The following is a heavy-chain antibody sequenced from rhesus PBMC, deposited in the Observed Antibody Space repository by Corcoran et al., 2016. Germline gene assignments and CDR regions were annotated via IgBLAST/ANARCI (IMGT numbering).Heavy chain of an antibody. CDR2: ISGSSSST. J-gene: IGHJ4*01. Sequence: EVQLVESGGGLVQPGGSLRLSCAASGFTFSDHYMDLVRQAPGKGLEWVSSISGSSSSTYCPDSVKGRFTISRDNAKNTLYLQMNSPRAEDTAVYYCAREDSNYDYFDYWGQGVLVTVSS. V-gene: IGHV3-37*01. D-gene: IGHD4-23*01. CDR3: AREDSNYDYFDY. CDR1: GFTFSDHY.